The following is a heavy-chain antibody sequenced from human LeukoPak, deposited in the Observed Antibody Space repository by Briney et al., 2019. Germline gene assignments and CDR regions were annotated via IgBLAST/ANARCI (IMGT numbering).Heavy chain of an antibody. D-gene: IGHD6-19*01. CDR1: GYTFTGYY. V-gene: IGHV1-2*02. Sequence: ASVKVSCKASGYTFTGYYMHWVRQAPGQGLEWMGWINPNSGDTKYAQKFQGRVTMTRDTSISTAYMELSRLRSEDTAVYYCARGSSGPEWGQGTLVTVSS. J-gene: IGHJ4*02. CDR3: ARGSSGPE. CDR2: INPNSGDT.